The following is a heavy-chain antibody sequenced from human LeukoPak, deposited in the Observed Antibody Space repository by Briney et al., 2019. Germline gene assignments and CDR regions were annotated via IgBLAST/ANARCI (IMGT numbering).Heavy chain of an antibody. V-gene: IGHV1-8*02. CDR3: ARVYYDFWSGYYVNWFDP. CDR2: MNPNSGNT. CDR1: GGTFSSYA. J-gene: IGHJ5*02. Sequence: GASVKVSCKASGGTFSSYAISWVRQAPGQGLEWMGWMNPNSGNTGYAQKFQGRVTMTRNTSISTAYMELSSLRSEDTAVYYCARVYYDFWSGYYVNWFDPWGQGTLVTVSS. D-gene: IGHD3-3*01.